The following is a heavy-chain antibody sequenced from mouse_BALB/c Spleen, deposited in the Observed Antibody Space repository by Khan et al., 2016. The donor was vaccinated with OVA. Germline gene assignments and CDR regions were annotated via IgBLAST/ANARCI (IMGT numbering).Heavy chain of an antibody. V-gene: IGHV1-7*01. Sequence: VQLQQSGAELAKPGASVKMSCKASGYTFTTYWMHWVKQRPGQGLEWIGYINPTSGFTDYNQNFKDQSTLTADTSSSTAYLQLSNLTSDDSATYDWSRDSIDYWGQGTSLTVSS. CDR3: SRDSIDY. D-gene: IGHD3-2*01. CDR2: INPTSGFT. CDR1: GYTFTTYW. J-gene: IGHJ2*02.